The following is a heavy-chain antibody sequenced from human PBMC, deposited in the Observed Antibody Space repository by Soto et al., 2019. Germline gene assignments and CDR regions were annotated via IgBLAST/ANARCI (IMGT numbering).Heavy chain of an antibody. CDR1: GGSFSGYY. V-gene: IGHV4-34*01. D-gene: IGHD2-2*01. CDR3: ARVPDPLFTSVVPAASWWFDP. Sequence: SETLSLTCAVYGGSFSGYYWSWIRQPPGKGLEWIGEINHSGSTNYNPSLKSRVTISVDTSKNQFSLKLSSVTAADTAVYYCARVPDPLFTSVVPAASWWFDPWGQGTLVTVSS. CDR2: INHSGST. J-gene: IGHJ5*02.